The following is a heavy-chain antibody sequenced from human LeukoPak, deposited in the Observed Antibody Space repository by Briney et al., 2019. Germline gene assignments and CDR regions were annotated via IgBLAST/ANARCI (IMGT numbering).Heavy chain of an antibody. V-gene: IGHV1-18*01. D-gene: IGHD3-22*01. CDR2: ISAYNGNT. CDR3: ARVIYYYDSSGYSGVYYFDY. CDR1: GYTFTSYD. Sequence: ASVKVSCKASGYTFTSYDVNWVRQATGQGLEWMGWISAYNGNTNYAQKLQGRVTMTTDTSTSTAYMELRSLRSDDTAVYYCARVIYYYDSSGYSGVYYFDYWGQGTLVTVSS. J-gene: IGHJ4*02.